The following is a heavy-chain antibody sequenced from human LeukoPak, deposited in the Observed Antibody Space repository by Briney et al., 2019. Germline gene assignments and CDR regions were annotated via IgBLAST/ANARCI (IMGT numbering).Heavy chain of an antibody. J-gene: IGHJ4*02. V-gene: IGHV1-18*01. CDR1: GYSLTTYG. CDR3: ARERGAMVRGVILSDN. CDR2: ISAYNGNT. Sequence: ASVKVSCKASGYSLTTYGINWVRQAPGQGLEWMAWISAYNGNTNYAQNFQGRVTLTTDTLTTTAYMELRSLRSDDTAVYYCARERGAMVRGVILSDNWGQGTLVTVSS. D-gene: IGHD3-10*01.